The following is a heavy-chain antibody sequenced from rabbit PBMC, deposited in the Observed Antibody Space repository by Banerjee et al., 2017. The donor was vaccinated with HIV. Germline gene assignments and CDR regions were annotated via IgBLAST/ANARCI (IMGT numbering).Heavy chain of an antibody. CDR2: INTSSGNT. J-gene: IGHJ4*01. CDR3: ARAGGYLNGVNL. CDR1: GFSSSNKYV. V-gene: IGHV1S45*01. D-gene: IGHD1-1*01. Sequence: QEQLVESGGGLVQPEGSLTLTCTASGFSSSNKYVMCWVRQAPGKGLEWIACINTSSGNTVYATWAKGRFTISKTSSTTVTLQMTSLTAADTATYFCARAGGYLNGVNLWGPGTLVTVS.